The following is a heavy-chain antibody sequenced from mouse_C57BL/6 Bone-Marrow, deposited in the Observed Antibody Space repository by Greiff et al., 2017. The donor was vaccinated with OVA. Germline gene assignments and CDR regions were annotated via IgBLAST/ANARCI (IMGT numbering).Heavy chain of an antibody. J-gene: IGHJ4*01. CDR1: GFTFSDYY. CDR2: ISNGGGST. Sequence: EVKLQESGGGLVQPGGSLKLSCAASGFTFSDYYMYWVRQTPEKRLEWVAYISNGGGSTYYPDTVKGRFTISRDNAKNTLYLQMSRLKAEDTAMYYSAREVRRYAMDYWGQGTSVTVSS. V-gene: IGHV5-12*01. CDR3: AREVRRYAMDY. D-gene: IGHD2-14*01.